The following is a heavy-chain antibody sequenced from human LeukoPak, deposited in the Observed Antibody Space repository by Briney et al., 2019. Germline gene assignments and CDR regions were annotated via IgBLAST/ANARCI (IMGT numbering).Heavy chain of an antibody. J-gene: IGHJ6*03. D-gene: IGHD3-3*01. V-gene: IGHV1-46*01. CDR3: ARSKYYDFWSGYYAPGYYYYMDV. Sequence: ASVKVSCKASGYTFTSYYMHWVRQAPGQGLEWMGIINTSGGGTSYAQKFQGRVTITADKSTSTAYMELSSLRSEDTAVYYCARSKYYDFWSGYYAPGYYYYMDVWGKGTTVTVSS. CDR2: INTSGGGT. CDR1: GYTFTSYY.